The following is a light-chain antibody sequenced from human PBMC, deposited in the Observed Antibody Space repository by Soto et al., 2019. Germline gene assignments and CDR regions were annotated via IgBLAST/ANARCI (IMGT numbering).Light chain of an antibody. CDR1: RFNIGSGYD. CDR2: GNT. V-gene: IGLV1-40*01. CDR3: QSYDSRLSGHVV. J-gene: IGLJ2*01. Sequence: QSVLTQPPSVSGAPGQRVTISCTGSRFNIGSGYDVHWDQQLPGTAPTLLIYGNTNRPSGVPDRFSASKSGTSASLAITGLQAEDEYDDYCQSYDSRLSGHVVFGGGTKLTVL.